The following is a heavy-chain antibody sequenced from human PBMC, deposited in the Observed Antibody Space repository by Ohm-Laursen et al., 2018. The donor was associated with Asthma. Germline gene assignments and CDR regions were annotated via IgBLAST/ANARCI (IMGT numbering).Heavy chain of an antibody. CDR2: ISSSSSYI. V-gene: IGHV3-21*01. J-gene: IGHJ6*02. D-gene: IGHD3-9*01. Sequence: SLRLSCTASGLPFSNFCMSWVRQAPGKGLEWVSSISSSSSYIYYADSVKGRFTISRDNAKNSLYLQMNSLRAEDTAVYYCAREIDRYGMDVWGQGTTVTVSS. CDR1: GLPFSNFC. CDR3: AREIDRYGMDV.